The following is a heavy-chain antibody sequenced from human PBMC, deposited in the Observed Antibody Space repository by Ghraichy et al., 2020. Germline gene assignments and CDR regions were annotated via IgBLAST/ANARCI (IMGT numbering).Heavy chain of an antibody. J-gene: IGHJ5*02. V-gene: IGHV3-15*01. D-gene: IGHD5-12*01. CDR2: IKSKTDGGTT. CDR1: GFTFSNAW. Sequence: GGSLRLSCAASGFTFSNAWMSWVRQAPGKGLEWVGRIKSKTDGGTTDYAAPVKGRFTISRDDSKNTLYLQMNSLKTEDTAVYYCTTEQRVATTWFDPWGQGTLVTVSS. CDR3: TTEQRVATTWFDP.